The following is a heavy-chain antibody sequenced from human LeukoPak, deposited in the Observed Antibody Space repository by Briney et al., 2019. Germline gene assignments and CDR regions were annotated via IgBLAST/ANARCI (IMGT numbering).Heavy chain of an antibody. V-gene: IGHV4-39*07. CDR1: GASISSSSYY. Sequence: PSETLSLTCTVSGASISSSSYYWGWIRQPPGKGLEWIGIIYYTGSTYYSPSLKSRVTISVDTSKNQFSLKLSSVTAADTAVYYCARGGGYYYYYYYMDVWGKGTTVTISS. CDR2: IYYTGST. J-gene: IGHJ6*03. CDR3: ARGGGYYYYYYYMDV.